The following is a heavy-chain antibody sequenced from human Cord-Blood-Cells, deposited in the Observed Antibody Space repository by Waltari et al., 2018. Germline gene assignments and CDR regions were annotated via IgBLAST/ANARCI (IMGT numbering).Heavy chain of an antibody. CDR1: AYSVSSNRAA. CDR2: TYYRSKWYN. D-gene: IGHD1-1*01. V-gene: IGHV6-1*01. Sequence: HLQQSGPGLVKPPQTLSLTCALSAYSVSSNRAAWTWIRQYPSRGLEWLGRTYYRSKWYNDYAVSVKSRITIIPDTSKNQFSLQLNSVTPEDTAVYYCALNWNDAFDIWGQGTMVTVSS. J-gene: IGHJ3*02. CDR3: ALNWNDAFDI.